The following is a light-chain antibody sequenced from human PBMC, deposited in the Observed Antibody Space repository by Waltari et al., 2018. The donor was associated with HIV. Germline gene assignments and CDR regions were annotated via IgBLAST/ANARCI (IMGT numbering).Light chain of an antibody. CDR2: EVS. CDR3: SSYTTSSTWV. CDR1: SSDVGDYYS. Sequence: QSALTQPASVSGSPGQSITISCTGTSSDVGDYYSVSWYQLHPGKAPKLMIYEVSNRPSGVSNRFSGSKSGNTASLTISGLQAEDEADHYCSSYTTSSTWVFGGGTTLTVL. V-gene: IGLV2-14*01. J-gene: IGLJ3*02.